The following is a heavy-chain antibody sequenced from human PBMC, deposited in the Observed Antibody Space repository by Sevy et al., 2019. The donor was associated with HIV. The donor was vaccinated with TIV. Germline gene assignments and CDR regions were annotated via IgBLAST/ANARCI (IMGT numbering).Heavy chain of an antibody. Sequence: GRSLRLSCAASGFTFSSYGVNWVRQAPGKGLEWVAVISYDGNNRYYADSVKGRFTISRDNSKNTLYLQMNSLRADDTAVYYCARGLAALPGYYYGMDVWGLGTTVTVSS. D-gene: IGHD6-6*01. CDR2: ISYDGNNR. CDR1: GFTFSSYG. J-gene: IGHJ6*02. V-gene: IGHV3-30-3*01. CDR3: ARGLAALPGYYYGMDV.